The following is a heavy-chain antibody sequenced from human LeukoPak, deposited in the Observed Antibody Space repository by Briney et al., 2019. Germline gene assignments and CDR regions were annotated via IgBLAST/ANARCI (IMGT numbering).Heavy chain of an antibody. Sequence: SETLSLTCTVSGGSISSSSYYWGWIRQPPGKGLEWIGSIYYSGSTYYNPSLKSRVTISVDTSKNQFSLKLSPVTAADTAVYYCARTAMVSSFDYWGQGTLVTVSS. V-gene: IGHV4-39*01. J-gene: IGHJ4*02. CDR2: IYYSGST. CDR3: ARTAMVSSFDY. CDR1: GGSISSSSYY. D-gene: IGHD5-18*01.